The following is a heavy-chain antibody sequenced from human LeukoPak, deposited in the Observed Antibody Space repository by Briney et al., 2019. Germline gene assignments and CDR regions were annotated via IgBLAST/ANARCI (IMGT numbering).Heavy chain of an antibody. V-gene: IGHV1-2*02. CDR3: ARAPRKYYDSSGYYAH. Sequence: ASVKVSCKASGHTFTGYYMHWVRQAPGQGLEWMGWINPNSGGTNYAQKFQGRVTMTRDTSISTAYMELSRLRSDDTAVYYCARAPRKYYDSSGYYAHWGQGTLVTVSS. J-gene: IGHJ4*02. CDR2: INPNSGGT. CDR1: GHTFTGYY. D-gene: IGHD3-22*01.